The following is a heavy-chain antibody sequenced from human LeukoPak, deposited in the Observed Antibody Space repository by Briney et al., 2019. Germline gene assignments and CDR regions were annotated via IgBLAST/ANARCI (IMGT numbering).Heavy chain of an antibody. V-gene: IGHV1-2*02. CDR3: ARGGSYSNDAFDI. CDR2: INPNSGGT. CDR1: GYTFTDYY. D-gene: IGHD1-26*01. Sequence: ASVKVSCEASGYTFTDYYMHWVRQAPGQGLEWMGWINPNSGGTNYAQKFQGRVTMTRDTSISTAYMELSRLRSDDTAVYYCARGGSYSNDAFDIWGQGTMVTVSS. J-gene: IGHJ3*02.